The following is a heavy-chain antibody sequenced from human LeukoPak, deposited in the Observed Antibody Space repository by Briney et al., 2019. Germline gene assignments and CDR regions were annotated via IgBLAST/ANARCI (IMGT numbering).Heavy chain of an antibody. D-gene: IGHD3-16*01. CDR2: IYYSGST. J-gene: IGHJ4*02. V-gene: IGHV4-59*01. Sequence: SETLSLTCTVSGGSISSYYWSWIRQPPGKGLEWIGSIYYSGSTYYNPSLKSRVTISVDTSKNQFSLKLSSVTAADTAVYYCAKDTSLRHYDYVWGSSPAFDYWGQGTLVTVSS. CDR3: AKDTSLRHYDYVWGSSPAFDY. CDR1: GGSISSYY.